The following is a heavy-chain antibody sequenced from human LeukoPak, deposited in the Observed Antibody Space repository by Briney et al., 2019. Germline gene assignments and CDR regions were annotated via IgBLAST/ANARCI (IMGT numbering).Heavy chain of an antibody. CDR2: ISGSGGST. J-gene: IGHJ5*02. D-gene: IGHD2-15*01. CDR1: GFTFSSYA. CDR3: AKGGGYCSGGSCYPPRWFDP. Sequence: GGSLRLSCEASGFTFSSYAMSWDRQAPGKGLEWVSMISGSGGSTHYADSVKGRFTISRDDSKNTLYLQMNSLRAEDTAVYYCAKGGGYCSGGSCYPPRWFDPWGQGTLVTVSS. V-gene: IGHV3-23*01.